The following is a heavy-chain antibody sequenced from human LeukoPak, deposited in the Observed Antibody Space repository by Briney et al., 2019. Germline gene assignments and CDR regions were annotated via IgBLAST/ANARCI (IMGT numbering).Heavy chain of an antibody. CDR1: GGSISSSSYY. J-gene: IGHJ5*02. CDR3: ARGRYYDFWSGSSHNWFDP. CDR2: IYYSGST. Sequence: SETLSLTCTVSGGSISSSSYYWGWIRQPPGKGLEWIGSIYYSGSTYYNPSLKSRVTISVDTSKNQFSLKLSSVTAADTAVYYCARGRYYDFWSGSSHNWFDPWGQGTLVTVSS. V-gene: IGHV4-39*01. D-gene: IGHD3-3*01.